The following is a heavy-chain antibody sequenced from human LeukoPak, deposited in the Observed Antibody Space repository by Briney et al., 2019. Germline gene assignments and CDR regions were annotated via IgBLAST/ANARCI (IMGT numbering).Heavy chain of an antibody. CDR1: DDSSTMYY. J-gene: IGHJ6*03. Sequence: SETLSLTCTVSDDSSTMYYWTWIRQPPGKGLEWIGYVDHTGSTNFNPSLNGRVSISRDTSKNLFSLRLRSVTAADTAVYFCARGRVSSRTWYSTYYYYFYMDVWGKGTTVTVSS. CDR3: ARGRVSSRTWYSTYYYYFYMDV. CDR2: VDHTGST. V-gene: IGHV4-59*01. D-gene: IGHD1-1*01.